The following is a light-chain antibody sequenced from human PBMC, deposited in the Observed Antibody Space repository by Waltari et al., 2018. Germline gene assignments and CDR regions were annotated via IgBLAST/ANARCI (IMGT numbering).Light chain of an antibody. CDR2: DVS. CDR1: SIDVGSYNY. J-gene: IGLJ2*01. CDR3: ISYTTSDTMI. Sequence: QSALTQPASVSGSPGQSITISCTGTSIDVGSYNYVSWYQQHPGKVPKLIIYDVSHRPSGVSFRFCGSKSDNTASLTISGLQAEDEADYYCISYTTSDTMIFGGGTKLTVL. V-gene: IGLV2-14*03.